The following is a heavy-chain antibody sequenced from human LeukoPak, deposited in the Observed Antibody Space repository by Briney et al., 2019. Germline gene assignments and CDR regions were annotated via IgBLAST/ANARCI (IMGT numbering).Heavy chain of an antibody. CDR2: VYYSGTA. CDR3: ARALTARGSYDY. Sequence: SETLSLTCTVSAGSITNYFWSWIRQPPGKGLEWIGYVYYSGTANYNPSLKGRVTISLDTSKNQFSLNLNSVTAADTAMYYCARALTARGSYDYWGQGTLVIVPS. CDR1: AGSITNYF. D-gene: IGHD3-10*01. V-gene: IGHV4-59*01. J-gene: IGHJ4*02.